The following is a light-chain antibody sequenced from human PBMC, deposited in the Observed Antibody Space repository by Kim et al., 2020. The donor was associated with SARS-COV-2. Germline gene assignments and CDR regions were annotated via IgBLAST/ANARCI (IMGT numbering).Light chain of an antibody. CDR1: RRLNNN. Sequence: PGERRTLHYRAHRRLNNNLAWDQQKPGQPPRLLVYGGSVTPTYIPARFSGSGSKTEYTLTVTSLQSEDFAIYYCQQYDEWPWTFGQGTKVDIK. J-gene: IGKJ1*01. CDR2: GGS. V-gene: IGKV3-15*01. CDR3: QQYDEWPWT.